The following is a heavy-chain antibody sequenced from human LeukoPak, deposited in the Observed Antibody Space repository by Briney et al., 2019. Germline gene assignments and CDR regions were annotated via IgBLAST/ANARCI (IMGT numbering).Heavy chain of an antibody. CDR3: ARSIVAGTPTPYYYYGMDV. V-gene: IGHV4-4*02. CDR1: GGSISSSNW. Sequence: SETLSLTCAVSGGSISSSNWWSWVRQPPGKGLEWIGEIYHSGSTNYNPSPKSRVTISVDKSKNQFSLKLSSVAAADTAVYYCARSIVAGTPTPYYYYGMDVWGQGTTVTVSS. D-gene: IGHD6-19*01. J-gene: IGHJ6*02. CDR2: IYHSGST.